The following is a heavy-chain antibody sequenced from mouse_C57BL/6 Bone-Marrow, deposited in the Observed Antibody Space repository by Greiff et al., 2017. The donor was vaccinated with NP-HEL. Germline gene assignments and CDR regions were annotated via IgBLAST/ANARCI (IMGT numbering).Heavy chain of an antibody. J-gene: IGHJ4*01. V-gene: IGHV1-63*01. D-gene: IGHD1-1*01. CDR1: GYTFTNYW. CDR3: ARIRRYYYGSSYDYAMDY. CDR2: IYPGGGYT. Sequence: ESGAELVRPGTSVKMSCKASGYTFTNYWIGWAKQRPGHGLEWIGDIYPGGGYTNYNEKFKGKATLTADKSSSTAYMQFSSLTSEDSAIYYCARIRRYYYGSSYDYAMDYWGQGTSVTVSS.